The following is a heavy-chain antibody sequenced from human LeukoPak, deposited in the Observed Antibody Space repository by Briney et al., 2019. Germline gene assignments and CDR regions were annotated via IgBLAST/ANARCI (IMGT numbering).Heavy chain of an antibody. Sequence: PGRSLRLSCTASGFTFSSYGMHWVRQAPGKGLGWVAVISYDGSNKYYADSVKGRFTISRDNFKNTLYVQMNSLRAEDTAVYYCATGGGSYWGGLFDYWGQGTLVTVSS. V-gene: IGHV3-30*03. CDR2: ISYDGSNK. D-gene: IGHD1-26*01. CDR3: ATGGGSYWGGLFDY. CDR1: GFTFSSYG. J-gene: IGHJ4*02.